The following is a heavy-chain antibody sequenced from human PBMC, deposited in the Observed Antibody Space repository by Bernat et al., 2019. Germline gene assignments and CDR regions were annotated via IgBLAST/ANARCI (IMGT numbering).Heavy chain of an antibody. V-gene: IGHV5-10-1*01. J-gene: IGHJ4*02. CDR1: GYSFTSYW. D-gene: IGHD3-16*02. CDR3: ARDYIWGSYRSRFDY. Sequence: EVQLVQSGAEVKKPGESLRISCKGSGYSFTSYWISWVRQMPGKGLEWMGRIDPSDSYTNYSPSFQGHVTISADKSISTAYLQWSSLKASDNAMYYCARDYIWGSYRSRFDYWGQGTLVTVSS. CDR2: IDPSDSYT.